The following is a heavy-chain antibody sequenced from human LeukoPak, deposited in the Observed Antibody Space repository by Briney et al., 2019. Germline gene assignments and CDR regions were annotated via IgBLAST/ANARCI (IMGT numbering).Heavy chain of an antibody. D-gene: IGHD6-13*01. J-gene: IGHJ6*02. V-gene: IGHV1-2*04. CDR3: ARDLKQQPNYYYYGMDV. Sequence: RASVKVSCKASGYTFTGYYMHWVRQAPGQGLEWMGWINPNSGGTNYAQKFQGWDTMTRDTSISTAYMELSRLRSDDTAVYYCARDLKQQPNYYYYGMDVWGQGTTVTVSS. CDR2: INPNSGGT. CDR1: GYTFTGYY.